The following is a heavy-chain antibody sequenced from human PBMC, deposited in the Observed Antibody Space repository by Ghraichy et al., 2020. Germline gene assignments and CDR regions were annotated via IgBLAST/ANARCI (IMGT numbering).Heavy chain of an antibody. CDR3: ARVSFYGDYGMDV. CDR1: GGSISSGGYY. V-gene: IGHV4-31*03. J-gene: IGHJ6*02. D-gene: IGHD4-17*01. Sequence: SQTLSLTCTVSGGSISSGGYYWSWIRQHPGKGLEWIGYIYYSGSTYYNPSLKSRVTISVDTSKNQFSLKLSSVTAADTAVYYCARVSFYGDYGMDVWGQGTTVTVSS. CDR2: IYYSGST.